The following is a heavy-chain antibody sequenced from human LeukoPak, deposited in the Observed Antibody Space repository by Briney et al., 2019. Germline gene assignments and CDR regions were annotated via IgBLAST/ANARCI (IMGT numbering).Heavy chain of an antibody. CDR3: AFPLRFLEWSNAFDI. CDR2: ISGSGGST. Sequence: PGGSLRLSCAASGFTFSSYAMSWVRQAPGKGLEWVSAISGSGGSTYYADSVKGRFTIFRDNSKNTLYLQMNSLRAEDTAVYYCAFPLRFLEWSNAFDIWGQGTMVTVSS. CDR1: GFTFSSYA. V-gene: IGHV3-23*01. D-gene: IGHD3-3*01. J-gene: IGHJ3*02.